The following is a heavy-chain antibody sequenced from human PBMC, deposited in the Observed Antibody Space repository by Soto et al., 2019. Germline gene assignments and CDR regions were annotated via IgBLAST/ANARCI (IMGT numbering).Heavy chain of an antibody. V-gene: IGHV3-66*01. J-gene: IGHJ6*03. CDR1: GFTVSSYY. D-gene: IGHD6-6*01. CDR2: IYSGGST. Sequence: EVQLVESGGGLVQPGGSLRLSCAASGFTVSSYYMNWVRQAPGKGLEWVSAIYSGGSTYYADAVKGRFTISRDNSKNTLYRQMNRRRAEDTAVYYCARVIAARPRSTYYYYDYMGGWGKGTPVTVSS. CDR3: ARVIAARPRSTYYYYDYMGG.